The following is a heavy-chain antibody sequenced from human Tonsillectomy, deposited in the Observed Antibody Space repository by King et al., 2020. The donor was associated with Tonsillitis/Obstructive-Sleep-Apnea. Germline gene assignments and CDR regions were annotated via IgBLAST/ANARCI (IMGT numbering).Heavy chain of an antibody. CDR2: ISGSGDNT. V-gene: IGHV3-23*04. J-gene: IGHJ4*02. Sequence: VQLVESGGGLVQPGGSLRLSCAASGFTFSSYAMSWGRQAPGKGLEWVSSISGSGDNTYYADSVKGRFTISRDNSKNTLYLQMNSLRAEDTALYYCAKHLWFGEFLGYFDYWGQGTLVTVSS. CDR3: AKHLWFGEFLGYFDY. D-gene: IGHD3-10*01. CDR1: GFTFSSYA.